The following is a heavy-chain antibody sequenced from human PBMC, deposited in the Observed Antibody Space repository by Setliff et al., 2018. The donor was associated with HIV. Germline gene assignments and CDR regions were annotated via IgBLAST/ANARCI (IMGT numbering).Heavy chain of an antibody. CDR2: INAGNDNT. CDR3: AREVRNYDFWSGYWEDHYFDS. D-gene: IGHD3-3*01. Sequence: ASVKVSCKASGYIFTTYAIHWVRQAPGQRFEWMGWINAGNDNTKYSQNFQGRVTITRDTSASTAYMELSSLRSEDTAVYYCAREVRNYDFWSGYWEDHYFDSWGQGTLVTVSS. V-gene: IGHV1-3*01. CDR1: GYIFTTYA. J-gene: IGHJ4*02.